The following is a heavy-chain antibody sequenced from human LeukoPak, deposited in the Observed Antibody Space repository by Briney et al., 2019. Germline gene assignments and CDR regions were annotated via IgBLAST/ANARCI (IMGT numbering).Heavy chain of an antibody. V-gene: IGHV1-8*01. CDR2: MNPNSGNT. CDR1: GYTFTSYY. CDR3: ARNGYSFFSGYFDL. D-gene: IGHD2-21*01. Sequence: ASVKVSCKGCGYTFTSYYINWVRQATGKGVEGVGWMNPNSGNTGYAQKFQGRVTMTRNTSISTAYMELSSLRSEDTAVYYCARNGYSFFSGYFDLWGRGTLVTVSS. J-gene: IGHJ2*01.